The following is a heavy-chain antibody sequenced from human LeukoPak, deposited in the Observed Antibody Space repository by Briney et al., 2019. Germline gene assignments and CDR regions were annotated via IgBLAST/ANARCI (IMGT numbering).Heavy chain of an antibody. D-gene: IGHD3-3*01. J-gene: IGHJ6*03. CDR1: SGSISSSSYY. V-gene: IGHV4-39*07. CDR3: ARGPQARYDFWSDYYYYYMDV. CDR2: IYYSGST. Sequence: PSETLSLTCTVSSGSISSSSYYWGWIREPPGKGLEWIGSIYYSGSTYYNPSLKSRVTISVDTSKNQFSLKLSSVTVADTAVYYCARGPQARYDFWSDYYYYYMDVWGKGTTVTVSS.